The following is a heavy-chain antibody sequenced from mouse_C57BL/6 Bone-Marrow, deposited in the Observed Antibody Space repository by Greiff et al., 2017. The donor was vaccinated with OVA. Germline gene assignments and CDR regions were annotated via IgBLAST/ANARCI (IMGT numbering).Heavy chain of an antibody. CDR3: AREEGQLRPFAY. Sequence: VQLQPGAELVKPGASVKMSCKASGYTFTSYWITWVKQRPGQGLEWIGDIYPGSGSTNYNEKFKSKATLTVDTSSSTAYMQLSSLTSEDSAVYYCAREEGQLRPFAYWGQGTLVTVSA. J-gene: IGHJ3*01. CDR2: IYPGSGST. D-gene: IGHD3-2*02. CDR1: GYTFTSYW. V-gene: IGHV1-55*01.